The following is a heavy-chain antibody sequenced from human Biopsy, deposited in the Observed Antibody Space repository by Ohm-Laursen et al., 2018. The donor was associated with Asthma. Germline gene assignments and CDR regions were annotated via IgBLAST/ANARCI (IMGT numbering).Heavy chain of an antibody. Sequence: SDTLSLTCRVSGGYTGSSDHHWAWIRQAPRKGLEWIGFVFWSGSTHYSRSLERRVPISIDTATNEFSMKLWSVTPADTAVYFCARVVSYGDIYFGIDVWGPGNTVVVS. CDR2: VFWSGST. CDR1: GGYTGSSDHH. J-gene: IGHJ6*02. D-gene: IGHD4-17*01. CDR3: ARVVSYGDIYFGIDV. V-gene: IGHV4-30-4*02.